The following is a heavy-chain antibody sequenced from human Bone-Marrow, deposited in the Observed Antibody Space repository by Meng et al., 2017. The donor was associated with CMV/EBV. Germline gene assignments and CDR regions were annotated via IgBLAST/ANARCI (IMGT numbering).Heavy chain of an antibody. CDR2: VYHSGTT. Sequence: GSLRLSCTVTGGSVTSGSSSGGSFYWSWIRQSPGKGLEWIGYVYHSGTTNYNPSLKSRVTISIDTAKNQFSLKLSSVTAADTAVYYCARDRGELLLDYWGQGTLVTVSS. CDR1: GGSVTSGSSSGGSFY. V-gene: IGHV4-61*01. J-gene: IGHJ4*02. CDR3: ARDRGELLLDY. D-gene: IGHD3-10*01.